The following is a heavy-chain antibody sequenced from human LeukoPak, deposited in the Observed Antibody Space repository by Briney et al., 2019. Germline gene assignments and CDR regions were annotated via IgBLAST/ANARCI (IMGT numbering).Heavy chain of an antibody. J-gene: IGHJ3*02. V-gene: IGHV4-30-4*08. CDR3: ARSCRVWWNGPWCAFDI. D-gene: IGHD2-21*01. Sequence: SETLSLTCTVSGGSISSGDYYWSWIRQPPGKGLEWIGYIYYSGSTYYNPSLKSRVTISVDTSKNQFSLKLSSVTAADTAVYYCARSCRVWWNGPWCAFDIWGQGTMVTVSS. CDR2: IYYSGST. CDR1: GGSISSGDYY.